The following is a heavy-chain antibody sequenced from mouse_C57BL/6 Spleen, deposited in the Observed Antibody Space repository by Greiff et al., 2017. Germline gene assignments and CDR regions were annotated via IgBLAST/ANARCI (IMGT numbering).Heavy chain of an antibody. CDR3: SLGDDGAWFAY. CDR2: IDPENGDT. J-gene: IGHJ3*01. CDR1: GFNFKDVY. Sequence: EVKLQESGAELVRPGASVKLSCTASGFNFKDVYMQWVKQRPEQGLEWIGWIDPENGDTEYASKFQGKGSITADTSSNTAYLQLSSVTSEDTAGYYCSLGDDGAWFAYWGQGTLVTVSA. D-gene: IGHD2-12*01. V-gene: IGHV14-4*01.